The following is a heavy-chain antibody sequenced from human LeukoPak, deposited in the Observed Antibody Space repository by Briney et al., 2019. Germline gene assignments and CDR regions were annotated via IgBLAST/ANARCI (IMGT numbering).Heavy chain of an antibody. CDR1: GGSFSGYY. J-gene: IGHJ1*01. D-gene: IGHD2-2*01. Sequence: SETLSLTCAVYGGSFSGYYWSWIRQPPGKGLEWIGEINHSGSTNYNPSLKSRVTISVDTSKNQFSLKLSSVTAADTAVYYCARAAVVPAANDFQRWGQGTLVTVSS. V-gene: IGHV4-34*01. CDR2: INHSGST. CDR3: ARAAVVPAANDFQR.